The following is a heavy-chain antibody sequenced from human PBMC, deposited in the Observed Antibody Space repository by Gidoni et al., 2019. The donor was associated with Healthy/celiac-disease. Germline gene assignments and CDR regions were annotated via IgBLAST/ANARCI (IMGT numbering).Heavy chain of an antibody. CDR3: ARDPYSGSYYYFDY. CDR2: ISSSSSTI. V-gene: IGHV3-48*01. Sequence: EVQLVESGGGLVQPGGCLRLSCAASGFTFSSYSMNWVRQAPGKGLGWVSYISSSSSTIYYADSVKGRFTISRDNAKNSLYLQMNSLRAEDTAVYYCARDPYSGSYYYFDYWGQGTLVTVSS. D-gene: IGHD1-26*01. CDR1: GFTFSSYS. J-gene: IGHJ4*02.